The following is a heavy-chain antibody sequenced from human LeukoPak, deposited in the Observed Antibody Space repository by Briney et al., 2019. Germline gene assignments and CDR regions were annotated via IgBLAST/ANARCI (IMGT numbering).Heavy chain of an antibody. CDR2: IRYDGSNK. CDR3: AKLMGYCSSTSCYDY. J-gene: IGHJ4*02. CDR1: GLTFSSYG. D-gene: IGHD2-2*01. V-gene: IGHV3-30*02. Sequence: GGSLRLSCAASGLTFSSYGMHWVRQAPGKGLEWVAFIRYDGSNKYYADSVKGRFTISRDNSKNTLYLQMNSLRAEDTAVYYCAKLMGYCSSTSCYDYWGQGTLVTVSS.